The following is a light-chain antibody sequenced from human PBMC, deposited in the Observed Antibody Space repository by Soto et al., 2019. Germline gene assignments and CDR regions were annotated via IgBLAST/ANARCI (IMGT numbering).Light chain of an antibody. CDR2: GAY. Sequence: IVMTQSSAAMCVQSGERDTLSCRSSQSVSSNLAWYQQKPGQAPRLIIYGAYNRATGIPDRFSGSGSGTEFTLTISRLKSEDFAVYYCQTYNNWPQWTLGTGTKVDIK. V-gene: IGKV3-15*01. CDR3: QTYNNWPQWT. CDR1: QSVSSN. J-gene: IGKJ1*01.